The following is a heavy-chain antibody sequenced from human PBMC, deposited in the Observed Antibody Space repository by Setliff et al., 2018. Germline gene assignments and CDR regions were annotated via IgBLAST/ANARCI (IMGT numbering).Heavy chain of an antibody. CDR1: GYTFSSYA. Sequence: ASVKVSCKASGYTFSSYAMGWMRQAPGQRLEWMGWINTNTGNPSYAQDFTGRFVFSLDTSVSTAYLQIRSLMAEDTAVYYCAREVVGNSWYDYWGQGTPVTVSS. J-gene: IGHJ4*02. D-gene: IGHD6-13*01. CDR3: AREVVGNSWYDY. V-gene: IGHV7-4-1*02. CDR2: INTNTGNP.